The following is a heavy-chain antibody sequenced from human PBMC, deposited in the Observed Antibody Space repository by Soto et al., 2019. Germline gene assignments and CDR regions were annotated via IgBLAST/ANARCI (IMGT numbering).Heavy chain of an antibody. CDR2: FDPEDGET. V-gene: IGHV1-24*01. D-gene: IGHD3-22*01. CDR3: ATDILGGYYDSSGYYDWFDP. J-gene: IGHJ5*02. Sequence: ASVKVSCKVSGYTLTELSMHWVRQAPGKGLEWMGGFDPEDGETIYAQKFQGRVTMTEDTSTDTAYMELSSLRSEDTAVYYCATDILGGYYDSSGYYDWFDPWGQGTLVTVSS. CDR1: GYTLTELS.